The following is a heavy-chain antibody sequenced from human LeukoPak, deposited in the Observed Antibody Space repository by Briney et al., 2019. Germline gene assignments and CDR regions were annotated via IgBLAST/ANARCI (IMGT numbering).Heavy chain of an antibody. V-gene: IGHV3-53*01. CDR2: IYSGGST. D-gene: IGHD2-15*01. CDR3: ARDKPDCSGGSCYGSYGMDV. J-gene: IGHJ6*02. Sequence: PGGSLRLSCAASGFTFSGYSMNWVRRAPGKGLEWVSVIYSGGSTYYADSVKGRFTISRDNSKNTLYLQMNSLRAEDTAVYYCARDKPDCSGGSCYGSYGMDVWGQGTTVTVSS. CDR1: GFTFSGYS.